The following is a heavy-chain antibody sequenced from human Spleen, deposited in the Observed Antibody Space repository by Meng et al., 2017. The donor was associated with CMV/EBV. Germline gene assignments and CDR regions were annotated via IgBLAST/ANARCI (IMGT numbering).Heavy chain of an antibody. J-gene: IGHJ6*02. CDR2: ITDNGGGT. CDR1: GFTFSRYA. CDR3: AKVRGAELQWFGEIAPQGGVDV. Sequence: GESLKISCAASGFTFSRYAMGWVRQAPGKGLEWVSSITDNGGGTYYADSVKGRFTISRDNSKDTLYLQMNSLRAEDTALYYCAKVRGAELQWFGEIAPQGGVDVWGQGTMVTVSS. D-gene: IGHD3-10*01. V-gene: IGHV3-23*01.